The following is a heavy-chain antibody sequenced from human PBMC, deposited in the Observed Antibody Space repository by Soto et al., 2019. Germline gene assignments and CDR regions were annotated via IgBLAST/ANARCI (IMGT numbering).Heavy chain of an antibody. CDR2: IYYSGST. Sequence: PSETQSLTCTVSGGSISSSSYYWGWIRQPPGKGLEWIGSIYYSGSTYYNPSLKSRVTISVDTSKNQFSLKLSSVAAADTAVYYCARSGGHCSSTSRYPYYYYYMDVWGKGTTVTVSS. D-gene: IGHD2-2*01. CDR3: ARSGGHCSSTSRYPYYYYYMDV. V-gene: IGHV4-39*01. CDR1: GGSISSSSYY. J-gene: IGHJ6*03.